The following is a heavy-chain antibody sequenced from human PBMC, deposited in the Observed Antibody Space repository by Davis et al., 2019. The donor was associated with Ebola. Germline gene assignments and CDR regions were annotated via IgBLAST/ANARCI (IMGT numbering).Heavy chain of an antibody. CDR1: GFTFSSYG. V-gene: IGHV3-30*18. Sequence: GESLKISCAASGFTFSSYGMHWVRQAPGKGLERVAVISYDGRNKYYADSVKGRFTISRDNSKNTLYLQMNSLRAEDTAVYYCAKFGDYGDSTRGYWGQGTLVTVSS. J-gene: IGHJ4*02. CDR2: ISYDGRNK. CDR3: AKFGDYGDSTRGY. D-gene: IGHD4-17*01.